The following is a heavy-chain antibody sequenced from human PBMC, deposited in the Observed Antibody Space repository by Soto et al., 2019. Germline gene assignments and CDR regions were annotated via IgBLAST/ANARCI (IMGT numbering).Heavy chain of an antibody. J-gene: IGHJ3*02. D-gene: IGHD2-2*01. CDR1: GGTFNSYT. CDR2: IIATLDLT. Sequence: QVQLVQSGPELKKPGSSVRVSCRASGGTFNSYTITWVRQSPGQGLEWLGRIIATLDLTNSAQNFQGRATITADKSTSTAYMELTSLRSEDTAVYYFATEIGDQTAFDNWGQGTVVTVSS. V-gene: IGHV1-69*08. CDR3: ATEIGDQTAFDN.